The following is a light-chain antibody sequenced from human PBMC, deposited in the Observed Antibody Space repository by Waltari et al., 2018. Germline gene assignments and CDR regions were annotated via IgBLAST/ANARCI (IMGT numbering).Light chain of an antibody. J-gene: IGLJ3*02. CDR3: LLYYSGARV. V-gene: IGLV7-46*01. CDR2: DIS. Sequence: QAVVTQEPSLRVSPGGPVTLTCGPSTGPVTSGLYPYWFQQKPGQAPRTLIYDISTKHSWTPARFSGSLLGGKAALTLSGAQPEDEADYYCLLYYSGARVFGGGTKLTVL. CDR1: TGPVTSGLY.